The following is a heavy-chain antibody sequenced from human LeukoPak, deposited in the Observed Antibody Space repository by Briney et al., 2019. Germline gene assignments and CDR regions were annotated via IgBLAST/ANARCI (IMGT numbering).Heavy chain of an antibody. CDR2: ISGDGSST. CDR1: GFTFKDYA. D-gene: IGHD3-22*01. J-gene: IGHJ4*02. CDR3: AKDWSSGWIYFDY. Sequence: GESLRLSCAVSGFTFKDYAMHWVRQAPGKGLEWVSLISGDGSSTYYADSVKGRFTISRDNSENSLYLQMNSLRTGDTALYYCAKDWSSGWIYFDYWGQGTLVTVSS. V-gene: IGHV3-43*02.